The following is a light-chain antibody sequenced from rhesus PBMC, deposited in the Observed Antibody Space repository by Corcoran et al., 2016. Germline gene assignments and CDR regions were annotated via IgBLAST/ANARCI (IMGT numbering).Light chain of an antibody. J-gene: IGKJ4*01. V-gene: IGKV3-40*03. Sequence: EIVMTQSPATLSLSPGETATLSCRASESVGSYLAWYQQKPGQAPKLLVHSAYFRATGIPARFMGRGFRTEFTLTIISLEPEDVGVYHCQQYNDLLLTFGGGTKVEIK. CDR3: QQYNDLLLT. CDR1: ESVGSY. CDR2: SAY.